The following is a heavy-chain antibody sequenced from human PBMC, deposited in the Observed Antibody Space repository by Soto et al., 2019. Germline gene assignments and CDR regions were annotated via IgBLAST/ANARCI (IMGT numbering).Heavy chain of an antibody. Sequence: SETLSLTCTVSGGSIISYYWSWIRQPAGKGLEWIGRIYTSGSTNYNPSLKSRVTMSVDTSKNQFSLKLSSVTAADTAVYYCARDLPALNWFDPWGQGTLVTVSS. CDR2: IYTSGST. V-gene: IGHV4-4*07. D-gene: IGHD2-2*01. J-gene: IGHJ5*02. CDR1: GGSIISYY. CDR3: ARDLPALNWFDP.